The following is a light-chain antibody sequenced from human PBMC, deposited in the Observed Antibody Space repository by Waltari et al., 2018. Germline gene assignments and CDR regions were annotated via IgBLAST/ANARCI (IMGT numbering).Light chain of an antibody. CDR3: QQYDNLPPHT. J-gene: IGKJ2*01. V-gene: IGKV1-33*01. CDR2: GAS. Sequence: DIQMTPSPSSLSASVGDRVTITCQASQDISNYLNWYQQKPGKAPKLLIYGASNLETGVPSRFSGSGAGTDFTFTITSLQPEDIATYYCQQYDNLPPHTFGQGTKLEIK. CDR1: QDISNY.